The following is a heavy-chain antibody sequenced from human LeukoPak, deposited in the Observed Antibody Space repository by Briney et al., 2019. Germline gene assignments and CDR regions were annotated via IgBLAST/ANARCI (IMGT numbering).Heavy chain of an antibody. Sequence: PSETLSLTCAVYGGSFSGYYWSWIRQPPGKGLEWIGEINHSGSTNYNPSLKSRVTISVDTSKNQFSLKLGSVTAADTAVYYCARGRWGYGGNRNNFDYWGQGTLVTVSS. J-gene: IGHJ4*02. CDR2: INHSGST. CDR1: GGSFSGYY. V-gene: IGHV4-34*01. CDR3: ARGRWGYGGNRNNFDY. D-gene: IGHD4/OR15-4a*01.